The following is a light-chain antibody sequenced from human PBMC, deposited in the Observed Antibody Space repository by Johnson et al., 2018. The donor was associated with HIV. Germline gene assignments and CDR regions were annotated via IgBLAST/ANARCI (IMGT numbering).Light chain of an antibody. CDR3: GTWDSSLSAYYV. V-gene: IGLV1-51*01. Sequence: QSILTQPPSVSAAPGQKVTISCSGSSSNIGNNYVSWYQQLPGTAPKLLIYDNNKLPSGIPDRFSGSKSGTSATLGITGLQTGDEADYDCGTWDSSLSAYYVFGTGTKFAVL. J-gene: IGLJ1*01. CDR1: SSNIGNNY. CDR2: DNN.